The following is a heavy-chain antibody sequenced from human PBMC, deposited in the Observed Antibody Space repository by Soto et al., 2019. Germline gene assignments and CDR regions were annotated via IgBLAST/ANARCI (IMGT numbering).Heavy chain of an antibody. CDR3: ARDRNDFWSGYLAKGFDY. CDR1: GYTFTSYA. Sequence: ASVKVSCKASGYTFTSYAMHWVRQAPGQRLEWMGWINAGNGNTKYSQKFQGRVTITRDTSASTAYMELSSLRSEDTAVYYCARDRNDFWSGYLAKGFDYWGQGTLVTVS. J-gene: IGHJ4*02. CDR2: INAGNGNT. V-gene: IGHV1-3*01. D-gene: IGHD3-3*01.